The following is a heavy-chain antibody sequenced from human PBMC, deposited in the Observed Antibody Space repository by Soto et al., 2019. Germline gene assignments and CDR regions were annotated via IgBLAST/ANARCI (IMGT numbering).Heavy chain of an antibody. D-gene: IGHD3-22*01. CDR1: GFTFSSYG. CDR2: ISHDGSTI. CDR3: AKPFPRTGYYYDIWYFDL. J-gene: IGHJ2*01. Sequence: QVQLVESGGGVVQPGRSLRLSCAASGFTFSSYGMHWVRQAPDKGLEWVAVISHDGSTIYYADTVKGRFTISRDNSKNTLYLQMNSLRLGDSAVYYCAKPFPRTGYYYDIWYFDLWGRGTLVTVSS. V-gene: IGHV3-30*18.